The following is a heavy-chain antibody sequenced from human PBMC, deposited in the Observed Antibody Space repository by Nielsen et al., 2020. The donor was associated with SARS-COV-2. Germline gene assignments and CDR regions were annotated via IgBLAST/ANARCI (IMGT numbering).Heavy chain of an antibody. CDR2: IYNSGST. J-gene: IGHJ4*02. Sequence: SETLSLTCTVSGGSLISGDNYWSWIRQPPGKGLEWIGYIYNSGSTYYNPSLKSRVTISADTSKNQFSLKLSSVTAADTAVYYCARDVRSGPYLDSWGQGTLVTVSS. V-gene: IGHV4-30-4*01. CDR3: ARDVRSGPYLDS. CDR1: GGSLISGDNY. D-gene: IGHD2-15*01.